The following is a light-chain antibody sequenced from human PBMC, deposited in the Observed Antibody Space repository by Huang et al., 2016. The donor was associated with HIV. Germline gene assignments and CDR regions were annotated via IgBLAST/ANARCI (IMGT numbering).Light chain of an antibody. V-gene: IGKV1-9*01. CDR1: QGISSY. Sequence: IQLTQSPSSLSASLGDRVTITCRASQGISSYLAWYQQKPGKAPKLLIYAASTLQSCVPSKFSGSGSETDFTLTISSLQPEDFATYYCQQFNSDQLTFGGGTKVEI. CDR2: AAS. J-gene: IGKJ4*01. CDR3: QQFNSDQLT.